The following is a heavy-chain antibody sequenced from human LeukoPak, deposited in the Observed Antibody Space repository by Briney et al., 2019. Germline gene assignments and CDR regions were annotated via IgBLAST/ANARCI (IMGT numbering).Heavy chain of an antibody. CDR3: AKRGFIAGNPTDFDY. CDR1: GFTVSSHA. CDR2: ISGSGSST. V-gene: IGHV3-23*01. D-gene: IGHD6-13*01. Sequence: GGSLRLSCAVSGFTVSSHAMSWVRQAPGKGLEWVSLISGSGSSTYYADSVKGRFTISRDNSKNTLHLQMNSLRAEDTAVYYCAKRGFIAGNPTDFDYWGQGTLVTVSS. J-gene: IGHJ4*02.